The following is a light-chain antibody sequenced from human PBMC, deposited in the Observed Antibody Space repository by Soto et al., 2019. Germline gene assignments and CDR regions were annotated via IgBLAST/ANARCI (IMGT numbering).Light chain of an antibody. V-gene: IGKV3-20*01. CDR1: RSVSSSY. Sequence: EIVLTQSPGTLSLSPGERATLSCRASRSVSSSYLAWYQQQPGQAPRLLIYGASSRATGIPDRFSGSGSGTDFTLTISRLEPEDFAVYYCQQYGRSPYTFGQGTKLEI. J-gene: IGKJ2*01. CDR2: GAS. CDR3: QQYGRSPYT.